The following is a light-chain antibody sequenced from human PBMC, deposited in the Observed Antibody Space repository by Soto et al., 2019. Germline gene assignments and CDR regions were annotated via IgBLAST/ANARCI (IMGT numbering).Light chain of an antibody. CDR1: QTISSW. CDR2: KAS. Sequence: DIQMTQSPSTLSGSVGDRVTITCRASQTISSWLAWYQQKPGKAPKLLIYKASTLKSGVPARFSGSGSATEFTLTISSLQSEDFALYYCQHTLKWPPTFGQGTKVDI. V-gene: IGKV1-5*03. J-gene: IGKJ1*01. CDR3: QHTLKWPPT.